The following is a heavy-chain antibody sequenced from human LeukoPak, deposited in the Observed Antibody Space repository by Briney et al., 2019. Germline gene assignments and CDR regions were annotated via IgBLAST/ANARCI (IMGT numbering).Heavy chain of an antibody. CDR2: IKQGGSEK. V-gene: IGHV3-7*04. CDR3: ARHAGGSGSYSLDY. CDR1: GFTFSWYW. Sequence: PGGSLRLSCAASGFTFSWYWMTWVRQAPGKGLEWVANIKQGGSEKYYVDSEKGRFTISRDNAKNSLYLQMNSLRAEDTAVYYCARHAGGSGSYSLDYWGQGTLVTVSS. J-gene: IGHJ4*02. D-gene: IGHD3-10*01.